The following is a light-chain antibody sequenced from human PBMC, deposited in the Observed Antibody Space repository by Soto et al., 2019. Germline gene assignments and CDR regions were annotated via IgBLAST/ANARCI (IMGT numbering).Light chain of an antibody. CDR2: EVT. J-gene: IGLJ2*01. CDR3: GSKAGSNKHVV. CDR1: SSDIGASNS. Sequence: QSALTQPPSASGSPGQSVTISCAGSSSDIGASNSVSWYQQHPGKAPKLLISEVTKRPSGVPDRFSGSKSGNTASLTVSGLQADDKADYYCGSKAGSNKHVVFGGGTKVTVL. V-gene: IGLV2-8*01.